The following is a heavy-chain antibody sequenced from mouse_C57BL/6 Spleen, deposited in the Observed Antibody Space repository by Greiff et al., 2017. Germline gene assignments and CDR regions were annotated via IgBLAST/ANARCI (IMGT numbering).Heavy chain of an antibody. CDR3: ARWIPYDYDSYDFDY. CDR2: IYPGSGST. J-gene: IGHJ2*01. V-gene: IGHV1-55*01. D-gene: IGHD2-4*01. Sequence: QVQLQQSGAELLKPGASVKMSCKASGYTFTSYWITWVKQRPGQGLEWIGDIYPGSGSTNYNEKFKSKATLTVDTSSSTAYMQLSSLTSEDSAVYYCARWIPYDYDSYDFDYWGQGTTLTVSS. CDR1: GYTFTSYW.